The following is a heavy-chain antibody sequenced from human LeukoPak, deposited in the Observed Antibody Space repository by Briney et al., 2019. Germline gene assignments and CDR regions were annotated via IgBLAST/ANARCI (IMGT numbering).Heavy chain of an antibody. J-gene: IGHJ6*03. CDR3: ARDGDYNYYYYYYMGV. V-gene: IGHV4-38-2*02. CDR2: IYHSGST. Sequence: SETLSLTCAVSGYSISSGYYWGWIRQPPGKGLEWIGSIYHSGSTYYNPSLKSRVTISVDTSKNQFSLKLSSVTAADTAVYYCARDGDYNYYYYYYMGVWGKGTTVTVSS. D-gene: IGHD4-17*01. CDR1: GYSISSGYY.